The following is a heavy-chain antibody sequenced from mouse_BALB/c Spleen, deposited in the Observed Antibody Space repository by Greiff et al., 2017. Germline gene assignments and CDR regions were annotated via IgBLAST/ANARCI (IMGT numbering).Heavy chain of an antibody. V-gene: IGHV14-3*02. D-gene: IGHD1-1*01. CDR3: ARLYYGSSFSYFDD. J-gene: IGHJ2*01. CDR1: GFHIKDTY. Sequence: VQLQQSGAELVKPGASVKLSCPASGFHIKDTYMHWVQQRPEQGLEWIGRIDPANGNTKYDPKFQGKATITADTSSNTAYLQLSSLTSEDTAVYYCARLYYGSSFSYFDDWGQGTTLT. CDR2: IDPANGNT.